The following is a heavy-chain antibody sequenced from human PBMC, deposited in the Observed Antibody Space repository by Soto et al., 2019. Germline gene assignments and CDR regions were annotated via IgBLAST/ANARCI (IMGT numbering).Heavy chain of an antibody. V-gene: IGHV3-30-3*01. CDR2: ISYDGSNK. CDR1: GFTFSSYA. J-gene: IGHJ3*02. D-gene: IGHD1-26*01. CDR3: ARDLSELGAFDI. Sequence: GGSLRLSCAASGFTFSSYAMHWVRQAPGKGLEWVAVISYDGSNKYYADSVKGRFTISRDNSKNTLYLQMNSLRAEDTAVYYCARDLSELGAFDIWGQGTMVTVSS.